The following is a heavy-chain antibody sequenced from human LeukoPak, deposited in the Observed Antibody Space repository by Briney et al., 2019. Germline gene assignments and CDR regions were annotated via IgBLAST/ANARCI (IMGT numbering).Heavy chain of an antibody. D-gene: IGHD3-22*01. CDR2: ISYDGSNK. J-gene: IGHJ6*02. CDR1: AFTFSSFG. V-gene: IGHV3-30*18. CDR3: ANEAYYVSSDWGNSMDV. Sequence: GGSLSLSCAASAFTFSSFGLDWVRQAPGKGREGVAVISYDGSNKYYEDSGRGRFTISRDNSNNTLYLQMNKLRAEETDEYDLANEAYYVSSDWGNSMDVWGQGTTVTVSS.